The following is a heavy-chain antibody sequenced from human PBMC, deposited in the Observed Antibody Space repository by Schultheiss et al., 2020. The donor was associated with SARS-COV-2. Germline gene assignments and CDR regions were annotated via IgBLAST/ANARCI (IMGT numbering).Heavy chain of an antibody. CDR3: ARLPYSSGWYYYFDY. V-gene: IGHV4-34*01. J-gene: IGHJ4*02. D-gene: IGHD6-19*01. CDR1: GGSFSGYY. Sequence: SETLSLTCAVYGGSFSGYYWSWIRQSPGKGLEWIGEINHSGSTNYNPSLKSRVTISVDTSKNQFSLKLSSVTAADTAVYYCARLPYSSGWYYYFDYWGQGTLVTVSS. CDR2: INHSGST.